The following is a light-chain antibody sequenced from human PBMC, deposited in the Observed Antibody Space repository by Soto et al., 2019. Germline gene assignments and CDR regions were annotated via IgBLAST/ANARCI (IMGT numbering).Light chain of an antibody. CDR3: AAWDDSLNGFV. V-gene: IGLV1-44*01. CDR2: SDN. Sequence: QSVLTQPPSASGTAGQRVTISCSGSSSNAGSNIVDWYQQLPGTAPKLLIYSDNQRPSGVPDRFSGSKSGASASLAISRLQSEDEADYYCAAWDDSLNGFVFGTGTKVTVL. J-gene: IGLJ1*01. CDR1: SSNAGSNI.